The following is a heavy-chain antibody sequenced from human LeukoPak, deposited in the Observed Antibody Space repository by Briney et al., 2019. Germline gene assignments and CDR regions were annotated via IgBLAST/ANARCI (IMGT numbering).Heavy chain of an antibody. V-gene: IGHV3-30*03. CDR1: GFTFSSYG. CDR2: ISYDGSNK. CDR3: ARGPSGYHNT. Sequence: GGSLRLSCAASGFTFSSYGMHWVRQAPGKGLEWVAGISYDGSNKYYADSVKGRFTISRDDSKNTLYLQMNSLRAEDTAVYYCARGPSGYHNTGGQGTLVTVSS. J-gene: IGHJ4*02. D-gene: IGHD5-12*01.